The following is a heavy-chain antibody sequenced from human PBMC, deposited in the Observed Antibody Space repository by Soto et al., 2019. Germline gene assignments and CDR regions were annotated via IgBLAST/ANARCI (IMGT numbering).Heavy chain of an antibody. V-gene: IGHV3-9*01. CDR3: AKGGSAALIAPSGRDNWFDP. J-gene: IGHJ5*02. Sequence: SLRLSCAASGFAFDDYVMHWVRQPPGRGLEWVSGITWNGGTIRYVDSVKGRFTISRDNAENSLYLQMNSLRPEDTAVHYCAKGGSAALIAPSGRDNWFDPWGQGTQVTVSS. CDR1: GFAFDDYV. CDR2: ITWNGGTI. D-gene: IGHD6-13*01.